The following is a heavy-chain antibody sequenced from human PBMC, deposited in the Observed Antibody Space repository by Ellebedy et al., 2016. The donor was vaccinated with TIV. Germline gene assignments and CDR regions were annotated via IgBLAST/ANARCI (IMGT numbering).Heavy chain of an antibody. CDR1: GYSFTSYW. D-gene: IGHD2-2*01. V-gene: IGHV5-51*01. J-gene: IGHJ2*01. Sequence: KVSXXGSGYSFTSYWIGWVRQMPGKGLEWMGIIYPGDSDTRYSPSFQGQVTISADKSISTAYLQWSSLKASDTAMYYCARLGIVVVPAAIEDYWYFDLWGRGTLVTVSS. CDR3: ARLGIVVVPAAIEDYWYFDL. CDR2: IYPGDSDT.